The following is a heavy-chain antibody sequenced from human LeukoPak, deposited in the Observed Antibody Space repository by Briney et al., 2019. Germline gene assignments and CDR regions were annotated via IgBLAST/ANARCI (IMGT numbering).Heavy chain of an antibody. Sequence: GSVKVSCKASGYTFTSYDINWVRQATGQGLEWMGWMNPNSGNTGYAHKFQGRVTMTRNTSISTAYMELSSLRSEDTAVYYCARGAKRAVAGPTFDYWGQGTTVTVSS. J-gene: IGHJ4*03. CDR1: GYTFTSYD. V-gene: IGHV1-8*01. CDR2: MNPNSGNT. D-gene: IGHD6-19*01. CDR3: ARGAKRAVAGPTFDY.